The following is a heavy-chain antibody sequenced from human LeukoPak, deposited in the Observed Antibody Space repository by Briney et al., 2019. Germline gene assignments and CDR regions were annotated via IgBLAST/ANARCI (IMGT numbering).Heavy chain of an antibody. CDR1: RFTFSSYA. J-gene: IGHJ3*02. D-gene: IGHD3-22*01. CDR2: ISGSGGST. Sequence: GGSLRLSCAASRFTFSSYAMTWVRQAPGKGLEWVSAISGSGGSTYYADSVKGRFTISRDNSKSPLYLQMSSLRAEDTAVYYCATDSSGSTDAFDIWGQGTMVTVSS. CDR3: ATDSSGSTDAFDI. V-gene: IGHV3-23*01.